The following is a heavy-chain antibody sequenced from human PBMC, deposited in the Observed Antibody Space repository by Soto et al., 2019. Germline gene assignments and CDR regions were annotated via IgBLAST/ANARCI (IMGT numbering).Heavy chain of an antibody. V-gene: IGHV3-48*03. J-gene: IGHJ4*02. CDR2: ISSSGGTI. D-gene: IGHD3-3*02. CDR1: GFPFSSYE. CDR3: ARSPFLECN. Sequence: EVQLVESGGGLVQPGGSLRLSCAASGFPFSSYEMNWVRQPPGKGLEWISYISSSGGTIYYADSVKGRFTISRDNAKNSLFLQMNSLRVEDTAVYYCARSPFLECNWAQGPLVTVSS.